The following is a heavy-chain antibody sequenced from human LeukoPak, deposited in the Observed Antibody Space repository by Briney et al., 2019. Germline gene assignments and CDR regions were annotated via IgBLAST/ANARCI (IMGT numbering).Heavy chain of an antibody. J-gene: IGHJ6*03. V-gene: IGHV3-30*02. Sequence: GGSLRLSCAASGFSFSNYGMHWVRQAPGKGLEWVAFIRFDGSNKYYADSVKGRFTISRDNSKNTLYLQMNSLRAEDTAVYYCAKALSVNTHTYSSSWYVRNSGGYYYYYMDVWGKGTTVTVSS. D-gene: IGHD6-13*01. CDR3: AKALSVNTHTYSSSWYVRNSGGYYYYYMDV. CDR1: GFSFSNYG. CDR2: IRFDGSNK.